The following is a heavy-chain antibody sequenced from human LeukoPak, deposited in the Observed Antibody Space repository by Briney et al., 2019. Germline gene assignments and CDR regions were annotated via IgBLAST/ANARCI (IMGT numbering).Heavy chain of an antibody. CDR2: ISHDGNNQ. Sequence: GGSLRLSCVASGISFSGYAMHWVRQAPGKGLEWVAFISHDGNNQQYADSVKGRFTVSRDNSKKMLYLQMNSLRPEDTAVFYCARQGFGVTATAPNFDYWGQGTLVTVSS. D-gene: IGHD3-10*01. CDR1: GISFSGYA. V-gene: IGHV3-30*03. CDR3: ARQGFGVTATAPNFDY. J-gene: IGHJ4*02.